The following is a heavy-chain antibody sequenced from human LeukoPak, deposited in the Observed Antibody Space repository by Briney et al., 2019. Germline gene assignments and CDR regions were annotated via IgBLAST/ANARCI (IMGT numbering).Heavy chain of an antibody. V-gene: IGHV3-21*01. J-gene: IGHJ4*02. CDR3: ARREPTGCSGTSCFAGPVGN. CDR2: ISGTGDYI. Sequence: TGGSLRLSCAASGFTFSSYSMNWVRQAPGKGLEWVSSISGTGDYIYYADSVKGRFTISRDNGKNSLFLQMNSLRVEDTAVYYCARREPTGCSGTSCFAGPVGNWGQGTLVTVSS. D-gene: IGHD2-2*01. CDR1: GFTFSSYS.